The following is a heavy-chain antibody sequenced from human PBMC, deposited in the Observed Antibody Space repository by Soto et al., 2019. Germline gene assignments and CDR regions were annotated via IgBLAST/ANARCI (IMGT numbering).Heavy chain of an antibody. V-gene: IGHV1-69*12. CDR3: ASNYGDYRYDYGMDV. CDR2: IIPLFGTA. J-gene: IGHJ6*02. CDR1: GGTFSSYA. D-gene: IGHD4-17*01. Sequence: QVQLVQSGAEVKKPGSSVKVSCKASGGTFSSYAISWVRQAPGQGLEWMAGIIPLFGTADYAQKFQGRVTITADESTSTAYMELRSLRSEYTAVYYCASNYGDYRYDYGMDVWGQGTTVTVSS.